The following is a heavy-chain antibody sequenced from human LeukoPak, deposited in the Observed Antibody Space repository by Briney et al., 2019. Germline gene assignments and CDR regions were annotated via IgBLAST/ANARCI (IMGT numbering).Heavy chain of an antibody. CDR1: GDSINSSLYY. CDR2: IYYSGTT. J-gene: IGHJ4*02. Sequence: SETLSLTCTVSGDSINSSLYYWGWIRQPPGKGLEWIGTIYYSGTTYYSPSLKSRVTISIDTSQNHFSLKVTSVTAADTAVYYCARLPYYYGSGSFSYWGQGTLVTVSS. V-gene: IGHV4-39*02. CDR3: ARLPYYYGSGSFSY. D-gene: IGHD3-10*01.